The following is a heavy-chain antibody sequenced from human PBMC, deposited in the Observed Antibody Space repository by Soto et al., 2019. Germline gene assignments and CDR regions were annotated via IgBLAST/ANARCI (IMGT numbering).Heavy chain of an antibody. CDR2: ISGSGGST. Sequence: PGGSLRLSCAASGFTFSSCAMSCVRQAPGKGLEWVSAISGSGGSTYYADSVKGRFTISRDNSKNTLYLQMNSLRAEDTAVYYCAKGSGYSDGAPSDYYYGMGVWGRGTTVTVSS. V-gene: IGHV3-23*01. J-gene: IGHJ6*04. D-gene: IGHD5-18*01. CDR1: GFTFSSCA. CDR3: AKGSGYSDGAPSDYYYGMGV.